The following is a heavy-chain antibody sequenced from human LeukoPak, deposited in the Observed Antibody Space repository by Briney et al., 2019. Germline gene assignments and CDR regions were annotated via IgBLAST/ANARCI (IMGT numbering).Heavy chain of an antibody. CDR3: ARPLRINCGMDV. J-gene: IGHJ6*02. Sequence: GGSLRLSCAASGFTFSSYGMHWVRQAPGKGLEWVAVISYDGSNKYYADSVKGRLTISRDNSKNTMYLQMNSLRAEDTAVYYCARPLRINCGMDVWGQGTTVTVSS. D-gene: IGHD3-3*01. CDR2: ISYDGSNK. CDR1: GFTFSSYG. V-gene: IGHV3-30*03.